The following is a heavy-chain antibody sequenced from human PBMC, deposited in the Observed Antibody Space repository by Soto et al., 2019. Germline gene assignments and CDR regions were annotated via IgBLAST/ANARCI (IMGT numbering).Heavy chain of an antibody. V-gene: IGHV4-30-4*01. CDR1: GGSISSGDYY. Sequence: PAETLSLTCTVSGGSISSGDYYWSWIRQPPGKGLEWIGYIYYSGSTYYNPSLKSRVTISVDTSKNQFSLKLSSVTAADTAVYYCARADMIVVVNAFDIWGQGTMVTV. CDR2: IYYSGST. J-gene: IGHJ3*02. D-gene: IGHD3-22*01. CDR3: ARADMIVVVNAFDI.